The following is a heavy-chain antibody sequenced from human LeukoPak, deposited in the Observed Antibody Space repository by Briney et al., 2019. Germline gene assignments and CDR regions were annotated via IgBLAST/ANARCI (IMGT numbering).Heavy chain of an antibody. CDR1: GGSFGGYY. J-gene: IGHJ4*02. CDR2: INHSGST. V-gene: IGHV4-34*01. CDR3: ARGPRGTFDY. Sequence: PSETLSPTCAVYGGSFGGYYWSWIRQPPGKGLEWIGEINHSGSTNYNPSLKSRVTISVDTSKNQFSLKLSSVTAADTAVYYCARGPRGTFDYWGQGTLVTASS.